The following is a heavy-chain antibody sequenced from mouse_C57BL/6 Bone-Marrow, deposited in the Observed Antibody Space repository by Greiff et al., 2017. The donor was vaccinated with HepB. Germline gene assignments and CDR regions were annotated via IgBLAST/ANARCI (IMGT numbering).Heavy chain of an antibody. CDR3: ARDHYGSSSWFAY. D-gene: IGHD1-1*01. V-gene: IGHV5-4*01. CDR2: ISDGGSYT. J-gene: IGHJ3*01. CDR1: GFTFSSYA. Sequence: EVQVVESGGGLVKPGGSLKLSCAASGFTFSSYAMSWVRQTPEKRLEWVATISDGGSYTYYPDNVKGRFTISRDNAKNHLYLQMSHLKSEDTAMYYCARDHYGSSSWFAYWGQGTLVTVSA.